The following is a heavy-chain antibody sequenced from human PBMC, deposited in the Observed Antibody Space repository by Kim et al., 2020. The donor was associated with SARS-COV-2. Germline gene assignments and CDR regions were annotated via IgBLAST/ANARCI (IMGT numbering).Heavy chain of an antibody. CDR1: GFTFSSYG. CDR2: IWYDGSNK. J-gene: IGHJ3*02. D-gene: IGHD1-26*01. CDR3: ARGNRARWELLSDAFDI. Sequence: GGSLRLSCAASGFTFSSYGMHWVRQAPGKGLEWVAVIWYDGSNKYYADSVKGRFTISRDNSKNTLYLQMNSLRAEDTAVYYCARGNRARWELLSDAFDIWGQGTMVTVSS. V-gene: IGHV3-33*08.